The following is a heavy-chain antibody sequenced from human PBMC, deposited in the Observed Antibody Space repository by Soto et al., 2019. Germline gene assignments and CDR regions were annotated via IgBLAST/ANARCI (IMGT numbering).Heavy chain of an antibody. CDR1: GGTITNYY. CDR3: VSVEGTPTVTGDYYYYAADA. Sequence: AETLSLTCTVSGGTITNYYRSLIRQAPGKGLEWVGYIFDGGSANYNPSLKSPVSFSLDTSQNQLSLQLLAVTGADTAIYYCVSVEGTPTVTGDYYYYAADAWGQGTAVTVSS. D-gene: IGHD4-17*01. J-gene: IGHJ6*02. CDR2: IFDGGSA. V-gene: IGHV4-59*12.